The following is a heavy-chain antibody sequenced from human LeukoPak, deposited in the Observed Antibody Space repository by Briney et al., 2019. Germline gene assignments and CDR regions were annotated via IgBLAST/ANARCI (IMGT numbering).Heavy chain of an antibody. V-gene: IGHV4-34*01. CDR3: ARGGLGALGAGAFDV. Sequence: SETLSLTCAIYGGSFSHHYWTRVRQPPGKGLQWIGQISQSGNTNYHPSLTSRVTMSVDTSKNQFTLRLRSVTAADTAVYYCARGGLGALGAGAFDVWGQGTMVTVSS. CDR2: ISQSGNT. CDR1: GGSFSHHY. D-gene: IGHD3-10*01. J-gene: IGHJ3*01.